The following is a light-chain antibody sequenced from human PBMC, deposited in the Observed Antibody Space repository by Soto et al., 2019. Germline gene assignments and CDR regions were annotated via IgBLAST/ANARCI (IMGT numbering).Light chain of an antibody. V-gene: IGLV2-14*01. CDR2: QVT. J-gene: IGLJ1*01. Sequence: QSVLPHPAPVSGSPGQSITISSTGTSSDLAIYNYVSWYQQQPGKAPNLMIYQVTNRPSGVSNRFSGSRSGNTASLTISGLQAEDEADYYCSSYTDSSNYVFGTGTKVTVL. CDR1: SSDLAIYNY. CDR3: SSYTDSSNYV.